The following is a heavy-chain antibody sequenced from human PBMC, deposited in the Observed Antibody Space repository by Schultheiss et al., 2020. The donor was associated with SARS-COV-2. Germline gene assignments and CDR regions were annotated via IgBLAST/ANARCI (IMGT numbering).Heavy chain of an antibody. J-gene: IGHJ6*02. CDR2: ISSSSSTI. CDR1: GFTFSSYW. D-gene: IGHD6-6*01. CDR3: ARAKQLGYYYGMDV. V-gene: IGHV3-48*02. Sequence: GGSLRLSCAASGFTFSSYWMHWVRQAPGKGLEWVSYISSSSSTIYYADSVKGRFTISRDNAKNSLYLQMNSLRDEDTAVYYCARAKQLGYYYGMDVWGQGTTVTVSS.